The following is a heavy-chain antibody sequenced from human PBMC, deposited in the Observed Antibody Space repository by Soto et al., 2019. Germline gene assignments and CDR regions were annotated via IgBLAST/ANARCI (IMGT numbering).Heavy chain of an antibody. D-gene: IGHD3-9*01. CDR2: IWYDGSNK. V-gene: IGHV3-33*01. J-gene: IGHJ6*02. Sequence: GGSLRLSCAASGFTFSSYGMHWVRQAPGKGLEWVAVIWYDGSNKYYADSVKGRFTISRDNSKNTLYLQMNSLRAEDTAVYYCARDRNILTGYGMDVWGQGTTVTVSS. CDR3: ARDRNILTGYGMDV. CDR1: GFTFSSYG.